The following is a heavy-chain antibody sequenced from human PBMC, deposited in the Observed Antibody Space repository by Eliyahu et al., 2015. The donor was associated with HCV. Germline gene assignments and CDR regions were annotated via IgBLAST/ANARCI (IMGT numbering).Heavy chain of an antibody. CDR2: INPNSGGT. J-gene: IGHJ5*02. CDR1: GXXFTGYY. CDR3: ARTRGISSRNWFDP. Sequence: QVQLVQSGAXVKKPGASVKVSCXASGXXFTGYYMHWVRQAPGQGXEWMGWINPNSGGTNYAQKFQGRVTMTRDTSISTAYMELSRLRSDDTAVYYCARTRGISSRNWFDPWGQGTLVTVSS. V-gene: IGHV1-2*02. D-gene: IGHD6-13*01.